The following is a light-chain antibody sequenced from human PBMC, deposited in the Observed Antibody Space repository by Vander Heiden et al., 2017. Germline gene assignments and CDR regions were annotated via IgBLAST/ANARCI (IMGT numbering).Light chain of an antibody. Sequence: QSVFTQPPSVSTAPRQQVTIVCSGSSSNIGSNYVTWYQQYLVTAPKLLIHDNNKRPSGIPDRFSGSKSGTSATLGITGLQTGDEADYYCGTWDSSLSSVVFGGGTKLTVL. CDR1: SSNIGSNY. CDR3: GTWDSSLSSVV. CDR2: DNN. J-gene: IGLJ2*01. V-gene: IGLV1-51*01.